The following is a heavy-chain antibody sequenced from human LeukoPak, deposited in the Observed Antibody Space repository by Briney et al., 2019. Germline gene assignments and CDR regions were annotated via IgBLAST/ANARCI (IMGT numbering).Heavy chain of an antibody. Sequence: GGSLRLSCSASGFTFSHYAMNWVRQAPGKGLEYVSSISSNGGSTNFADSVKDRFTVSRDNSKNTLYLQMSSLRAEDTAIYYYVKDLYCSGGSCNYWGQGTLVTVSS. CDR1: GFTFSHYA. CDR3: VKDLYCSGGSCNY. V-gene: IGHV3-64D*09. J-gene: IGHJ4*02. D-gene: IGHD2-15*01. CDR2: ISSNGGST.